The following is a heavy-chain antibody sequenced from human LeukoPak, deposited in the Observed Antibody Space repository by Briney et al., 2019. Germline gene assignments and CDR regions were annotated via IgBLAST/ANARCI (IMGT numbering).Heavy chain of an antibody. CDR3: AKGRLYFDY. CDR2: INHNGNVN. J-gene: IGHJ4*02. CDR1: GFTFSSYW. V-gene: IGHV3-7*03. D-gene: IGHD2-21*02. Sequence: GGSLRLSCAASGFTFSSYWMNWARQAPGKGLEWVASINHNGNVNYYVDSVKGRFTISRDNSKDTLYLQMNSPRAEDTAVYYCAKGRLYFDYWGQGTLVTVSS.